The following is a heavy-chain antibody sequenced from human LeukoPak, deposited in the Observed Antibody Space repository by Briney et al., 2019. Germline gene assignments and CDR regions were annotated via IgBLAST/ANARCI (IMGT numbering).Heavy chain of an antibody. D-gene: IGHD3-10*01. V-gene: IGHV4-39*01. J-gene: IGHJ5*02. CDR3: ARHSGSGSLSRPFDP. CDR2: VYYTGST. Sequence: SETLSLTCSVSGPSVTSGGFYWGWLRQPPGKGLQWLATVYYTGSTYYNPSLRSRVTISIDTSKNQFSLSLRSLIAADTAVYYCARHSGSGSLSRPFDPWGLGTLVTVSS. CDR1: GPSVTSGGFY.